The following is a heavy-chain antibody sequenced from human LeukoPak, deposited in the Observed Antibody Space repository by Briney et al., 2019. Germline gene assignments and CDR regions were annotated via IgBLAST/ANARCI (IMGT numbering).Heavy chain of an antibody. CDR3: AALGGYFRVRGVIAHNWFAL. Sequence: PSETLSLTCTVSGGSISSYYWSWIRQPPGKGLEWIGYIYYSGSTNYNPSLKSRVTISVDTSKNQFSLKLSSVTAADTAVYYCAALGGYFRVRGVIAHNWFALSCWGTLFTVSS. CDR2: IYYSGST. D-gene: IGHD3-10*01. J-gene: IGHJ5*02. V-gene: IGHV4-59*08. CDR1: GGSISSYY.